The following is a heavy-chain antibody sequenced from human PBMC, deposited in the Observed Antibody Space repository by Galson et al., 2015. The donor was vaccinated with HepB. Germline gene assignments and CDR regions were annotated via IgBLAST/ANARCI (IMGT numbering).Heavy chain of an antibody. CDR2: INADNGKT. Sequence: SVKVSCKVSGYPLSQLSMHWVRQAPGQSLEWMGWINADNGKTKYSQKFQGRVTITGDTSAYTSYLDLSTLRSEDTAVYYCAIGRTAVKYYDLWGQGTLVSVPP. V-gene: IGHV1-3*01. CDR1: GYPLSQLS. CDR3: AIGRTAVKYYDL. J-gene: IGHJ4*02. D-gene: IGHD6-19*01.